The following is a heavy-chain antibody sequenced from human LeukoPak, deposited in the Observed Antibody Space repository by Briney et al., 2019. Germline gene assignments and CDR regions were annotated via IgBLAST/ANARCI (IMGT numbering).Heavy chain of an antibody. J-gene: IGHJ4*02. CDR2: IKTDGRTT. D-gene: IGHD3-16*01. CDR1: GMTFSNHW. V-gene: IGHV3-74*01. CDR3: TTGPSYGYEW. Sequence: PGGSLRLSCAASGMTFSNHWMHWVRQAPGKGLVWVPLIKTDGRTTIYADSVKGRFTISRDNGKSTLYLQMNSLRAKDTAIYYCTTGPSYGYEWWGQGTVVTVSS.